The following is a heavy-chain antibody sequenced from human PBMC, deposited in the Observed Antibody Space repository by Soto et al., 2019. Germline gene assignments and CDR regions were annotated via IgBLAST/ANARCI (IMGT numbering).Heavy chain of an antibody. CDR1: GSTFSSYS. J-gene: IGHJ4*02. D-gene: IGHD3-22*01. CDR3: ARHTAEVVDNDY. V-gene: IGHV3-21*01. Sequence: PGGSLRLSCAASGSTFSSYSMNWVRQAPGKGLEWVSSISSSSSYIYYADSVKGRFTISRDNAKNSLYLQMNSLRAEDTAVYYCARHTAEVVDNDYWGQGTLVTRLL. CDR2: ISSSSSYI.